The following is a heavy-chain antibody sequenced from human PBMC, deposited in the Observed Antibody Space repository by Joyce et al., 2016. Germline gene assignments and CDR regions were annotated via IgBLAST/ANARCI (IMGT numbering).Heavy chain of an antibody. Sequence: QVHLVQSGAEVKKSGSSVRVSCKASGGSFNKYTVSWVRQAPGQGLAWMGRILPMLNMTSYAQEFQGRGTITADTSTTTAYMQLTDLRFDDTAVYFCAGTFNYPHHDGMDVWGQGTTVTVSS. CDR3: AGTFNYPHHDGMDV. D-gene: IGHD4-11*01. J-gene: IGHJ6*02. V-gene: IGHV1-69*02. CDR2: ILPMLNMT. CDR1: GGSFNKYT.